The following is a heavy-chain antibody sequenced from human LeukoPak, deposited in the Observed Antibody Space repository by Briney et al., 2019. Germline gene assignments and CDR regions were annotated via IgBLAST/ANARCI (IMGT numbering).Heavy chain of an antibody. V-gene: IGHV3-30*04. CDR1: GFTFSSYA. CDR2: ISSDGSNK. CDR3: SRVYYSRGWSYCGYFDY. D-gene: IGHD6-19*01. J-gene: IGHJ4*02. Sequence: PGRSLRLSCAASGFTFSSYAMYWVRQAPGKGLEWVAIISSDGSNKYYSDSVKGRVTISRENSKNTLYLQMNSLRADDTAVYSCSRVYYSRGWSYCGYFDYWGQGTLVTVSS.